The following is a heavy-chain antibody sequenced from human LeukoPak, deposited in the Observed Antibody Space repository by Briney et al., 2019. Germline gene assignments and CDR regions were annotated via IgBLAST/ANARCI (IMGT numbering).Heavy chain of an antibody. CDR1: GFTFSSYA. D-gene: IGHD3-22*01. CDR3: ARETYYYDNSGYKYFDY. J-gene: IGHJ4*02. Sequence: GGPLRLSCAASGFTFSSYAMHWVRQAPGKGLVWVALISYDGSDKFYADSLKGRFTISRDNSKNTLYLQMNSLRAEDTAVYYCARETYYYDNSGYKYFDYWGQGTLVTVSS. V-gene: IGHV3-30*04. CDR2: ISYDGSDK.